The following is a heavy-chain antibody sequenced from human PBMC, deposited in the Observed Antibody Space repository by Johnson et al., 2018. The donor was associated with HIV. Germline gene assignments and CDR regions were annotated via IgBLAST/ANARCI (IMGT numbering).Heavy chain of an antibody. D-gene: IGHD6-13*01. Sequence: VQLVESGGGLVQPGGSLRLSCAASGFTFDDYGMSWVRQAPGKGLEWVSGINWNGGSTGYADSVKGRFTISRDNGKNSLYLQMNSLRAEDTALYYCTRARYSSSWYNGDAFDIWGQGTMVTVSS. CDR3: TRARYSSSWYNGDAFDI. V-gene: IGHV3-20*04. J-gene: IGHJ3*02. CDR2: INWNGGST. CDR1: GFTFDDYG.